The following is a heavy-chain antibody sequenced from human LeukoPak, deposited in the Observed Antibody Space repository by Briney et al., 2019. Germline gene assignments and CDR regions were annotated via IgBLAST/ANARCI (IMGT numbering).Heavy chain of an antibody. CDR1: GGSISSSSYY. Sequence: SETLSLTCAVSGGSISSSSYYWGWIRQPPGKGLEWIGSIYYSGSTYYNPSLKSRVTISVETSKNQFSLKLRSVTAADTAVYYCARVTGYMIEDYFDYWGQGTLVTVSS. CDR3: ARVTGYMIEDYFDY. V-gene: IGHV4-39*07. D-gene: IGHD3-22*01. CDR2: IYYSGST. J-gene: IGHJ4*02.